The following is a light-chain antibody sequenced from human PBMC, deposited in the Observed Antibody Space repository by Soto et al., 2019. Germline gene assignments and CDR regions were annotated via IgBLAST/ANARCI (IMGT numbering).Light chain of an antibody. J-gene: IGLJ1*01. CDR2: EVN. CDR3: SSLSTTSTPIV. CDR1: SSDIGLYNY. V-gene: IGLV2-14*01. Sequence: QSVLSQPASMSGSPGQSITIPCTGASSDIGLYNYVSWYQHHPGKAPKLLISEVNVRPSGLSDRFSASKAGNTASLTISGLQPEDEACYYCSSLSTTSTPIVFGSGTKVTVL.